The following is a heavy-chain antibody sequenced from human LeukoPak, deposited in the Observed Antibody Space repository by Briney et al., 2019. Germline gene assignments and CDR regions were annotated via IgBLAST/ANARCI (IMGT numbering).Heavy chain of an antibody. D-gene: IGHD3-22*01. CDR1: GFTFSGAW. J-gene: IGHJ3*02. Sequence: PGGSLRLSCTASGFTFSGAWMTWVRQAPGKGLEWVANIREDGTEKNYVDSVKGRFTISRDSSKSTLYLQMNSLRPEDTAVYYCAKDSLENYYYDSSGVRTFDAFDIWGQGTMVTVSS. V-gene: IGHV3-7*01. CDR2: IREDGTEK. CDR3: AKDSLENYYYDSSGVRTFDAFDI.